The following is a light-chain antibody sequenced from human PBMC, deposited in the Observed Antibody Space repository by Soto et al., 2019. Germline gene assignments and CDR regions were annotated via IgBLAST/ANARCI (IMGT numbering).Light chain of an antibody. CDR2: AAS. CDR3: QQFGSSPGFT. Sequence: EIVLTQSPGTLSLSPGERATLSCRASQSINNRYLAWYQQKPGQAPRLLIYAASSRATVIPDRFSGSGSGTDFTLTISRLEPEDFAVYYCQQFGSSPGFTFGPGTNVDIK. V-gene: IGKV3-20*01. J-gene: IGKJ3*01. CDR1: QSINNRY.